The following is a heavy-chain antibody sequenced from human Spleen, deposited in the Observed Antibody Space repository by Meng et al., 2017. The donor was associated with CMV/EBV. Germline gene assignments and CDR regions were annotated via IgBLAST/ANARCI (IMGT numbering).Heavy chain of an antibody. CDR2: ISPHNGDT. Sequence: KTSGYNLISYDINWVRQAPGQGLEWLGWISPHNGDTNYAQNLKGRVTMTADTSTSTVYMELTSLRSDDTAVYYCARDLGATRRPLGYWGQGTLVTVSS. CDR3: ARDLGATRRPLGY. CDR1: GYNLISYD. V-gene: IGHV1-18*01. J-gene: IGHJ4*02. D-gene: IGHD1-26*01.